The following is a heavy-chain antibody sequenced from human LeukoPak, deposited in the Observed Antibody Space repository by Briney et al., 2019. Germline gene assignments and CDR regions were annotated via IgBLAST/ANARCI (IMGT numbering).Heavy chain of an antibody. V-gene: IGHV3-23*01. J-gene: IGHJ4*02. D-gene: IGHD3-22*01. Sequence: GGSLRLSCAASGFTFSSYAMSWVRQAPGKGLEWVSAISGSGGSTYYADSVKGRFTISRDNSKNTLCLQMNSLRAEDTAVYYCANARYYYDSSGRVDYWGQGTLVTVSS. CDR2: ISGSGGST. CDR1: GFTFSSYA. CDR3: ANARYYYDSSGRVDY.